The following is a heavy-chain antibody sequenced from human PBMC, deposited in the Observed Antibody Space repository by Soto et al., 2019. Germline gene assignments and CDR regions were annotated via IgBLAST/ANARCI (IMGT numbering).Heavy chain of an antibody. J-gene: IGHJ6*02. V-gene: IGHV1-8*01. Sequence: QVQLVQSGAEVKKPGASVKVSCKASGYTFTSYDINWVRQATGQGLEWMGWMNPNSGNTGFAQKFQGRVTMTRNTSISTAYMELSSLRSEDTAVYYCARRGYSSSWYYYYYYGMGVWGQGTTVTVSS. CDR3: ARRGYSSSWYYYYYYGMGV. D-gene: IGHD6-13*01. CDR2: MNPNSGNT. CDR1: GYTFTSYD.